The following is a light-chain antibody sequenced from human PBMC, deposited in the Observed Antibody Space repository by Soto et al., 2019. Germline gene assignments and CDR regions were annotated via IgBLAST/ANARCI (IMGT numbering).Light chain of an antibody. CDR2: EVS. CDR1: SSDVVGYNY. V-gene: IGLV2-14*01. CDR3: SSYTGSSTWV. Sequence: QSALTQPASVSGSPGQSITISCTGTSSDVVGYNYVSWYQQHPGKAPKLLIYEVSNRPSGVSNRFSGSKSGNTASLTISGLQAEDEADYYCSSYTGSSTWVFGGGTKLTVL. J-gene: IGLJ3*02.